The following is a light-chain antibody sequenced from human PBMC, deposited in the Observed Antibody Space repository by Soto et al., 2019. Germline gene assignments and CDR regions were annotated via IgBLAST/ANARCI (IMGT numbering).Light chain of an antibody. V-gene: IGKV3-15*01. J-gene: IGKJ1*01. CDR2: SAS. CDR3: QQYHNWPPA. CDR1: QSISSN. Sequence: MTQSPSSLSASVGDRVTITCRASQSISSNLAWHQQKPGQAPRLLIYSASTRATGTPARFSGSRSGTEFTLTISSLQSEDFAVYYCQQYHNWPPAFGQGTKVEIK.